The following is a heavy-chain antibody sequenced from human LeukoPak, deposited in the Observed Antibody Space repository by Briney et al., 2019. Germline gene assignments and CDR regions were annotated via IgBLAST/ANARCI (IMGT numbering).Heavy chain of an antibody. D-gene: IGHD6-19*01. CDR3: ARIVQWPKGFDH. CDR2: ISICGNT. V-gene: IGHV3-23*01. CDR1: VYSFRTYT. Sequence: RGSLRLSCVHPVYSFRTYTITSVCQALGKGLHYVFAISICGNTFYADSGEGRFTISRDNSKNTLYLQMSSLRVEDTAAYYCARIVQWPKGFDHWGQGTLVTVSS. J-gene: IGHJ4*02.